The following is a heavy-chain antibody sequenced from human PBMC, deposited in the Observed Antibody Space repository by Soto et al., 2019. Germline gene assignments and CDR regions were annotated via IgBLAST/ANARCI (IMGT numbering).Heavy chain of an antibody. CDR1: RFTVDDYA. V-gene: IGHV3-9*01. J-gene: IGHJ4*02. D-gene: IGHD6-13*01. CDR3: AKDISSWYYFDY. CDR2: ISWNSGSI. Sequence: EVQLVESGGIVVQPGGSLRLSCAASRFTVDDYAMHWVRQAPGKGLEWVSLISWNSGSIGYADSVKGRFTISRDNAKNSLYLQMNSLRAEDTALYYCAKDISSWYYFDYWGQGTLVTVSS.